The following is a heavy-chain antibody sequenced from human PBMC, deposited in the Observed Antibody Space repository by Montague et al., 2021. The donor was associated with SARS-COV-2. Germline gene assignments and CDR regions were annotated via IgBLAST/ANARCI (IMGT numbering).Heavy chain of an antibody. V-gene: IGHV4-39*01. CDR1: GGSISSSSYY. CDR2: IYYSGST. J-gene: IGHJ4*02. D-gene: IGHD1-26*01. CDR3: ARGGDTGGYYDGLDD. Sequence: SETLSLTCAVSGGSISSSSYYWGWIRQPPGKGLEWIGSIYYSGSTYYNPSLQSRVTISVDTSKNQSSLKLSSVTAADTAVYYCARGGDTGGYYDGLDDWGQGTLVTVSS.